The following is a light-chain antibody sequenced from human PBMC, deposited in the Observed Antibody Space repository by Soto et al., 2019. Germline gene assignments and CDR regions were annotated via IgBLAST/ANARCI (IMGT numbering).Light chain of an antibody. CDR2: GAS. V-gene: IGKV3-20*01. J-gene: IGKJ2*01. Sequence: EIVLTQSPGTLSLSPGERATLSCRASQSVSSSYLAWYQQQPGQAPRLLIYGASSRATGIPDRFSGSGSGTYFTLTISRLAPEDFAVYYCQHYGSSPPYTFGQGTKVEIK. CDR3: QHYGSSPPYT. CDR1: QSVSSSY.